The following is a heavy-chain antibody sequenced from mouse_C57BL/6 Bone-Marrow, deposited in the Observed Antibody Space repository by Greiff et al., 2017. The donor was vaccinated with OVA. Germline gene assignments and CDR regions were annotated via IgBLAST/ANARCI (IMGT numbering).Heavy chain of an antibody. CDR1: DSEVFPIAY. Sequence: QVQLQQSGSELRSPGSSVKLSCKDFDSEVFPIAYMSWVRQKPGHGFEWIGGILPSIGRTIYGEKFEDKATLDADTLSNTAYLELNSLTSEDSAIYYCARGNYGSSNYAMDYWGQGTSVTVSS. V-gene: IGHV15-2*01. J-gene: IGHJ4*01. D-gene: IGHD1-1*01. CDR2: ILPSIGRT. CDR3: ARGNYGSSNYAMDY.